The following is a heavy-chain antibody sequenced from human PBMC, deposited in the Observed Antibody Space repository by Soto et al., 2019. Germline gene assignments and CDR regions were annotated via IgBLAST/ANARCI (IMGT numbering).Heavy chain of an antibody. CDR2: INPNSGGT. Sequence: ASVKVSCKASGYTFTGYYMHWVRQAPGQGLEWMGWINPNSGGTNYAQKFQGWVTMTRDTSISTAYMELSRLRSDDTAVYYCARTWELHSGHMDVWGKGTTVTVSS. CDR3: ARTWELHSGHMDV. D-gene: IGHD1-26*01. V-gene: IGHV1-2*04. CDR1: GYTFTGYY. J-gene: IGHJ6*04.